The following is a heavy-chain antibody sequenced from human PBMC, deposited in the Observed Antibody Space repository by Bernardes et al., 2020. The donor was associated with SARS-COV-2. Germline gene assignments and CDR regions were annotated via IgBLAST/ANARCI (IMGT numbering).Heavy chain of an antibody. Sequence: VKVSCKASGYTFTSYGISWVRQAPGQGLEWMGWISAYNGNTNYAQKLQGRVTMTTDTSTSTAYMELRSLRSDDTAVYYCARDRGSRRVDCSSTSCYPQYGAVVFLSKGTMVTGSS. CDR1: GYTFTSYG. CDR2: ISAYNGNT. J-gene: IGHJ3*01. D-gene: IGHD2-2*01. V-gene: IGHV1-18*01. CDR3: ARDRGSRRVDCSSTSCYPQYGAVVF.